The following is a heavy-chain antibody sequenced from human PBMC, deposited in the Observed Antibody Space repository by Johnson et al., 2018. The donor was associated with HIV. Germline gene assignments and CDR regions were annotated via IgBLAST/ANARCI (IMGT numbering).Heavy chain of an antibody. CDR1: GFTFDDYG. J-gene: IGHJ3*02. D-gene: IGHD5-18*01. CDR3: ARGFGGYIYGYEAVDI. CDR2: INWNGGSS. V-gene: IGHV3-20*04. Sequence: EQLVESGGGVVRPGGSLRLSCAASGFTFDDYGMSWVRQAPGKGLEWVSGINWNGGSSGYADSVKGRFTISRDNAKNSLYLQMISLRAEDTALYYCARGFGGYIYGYEAVDIWGQGTMVTVSS.